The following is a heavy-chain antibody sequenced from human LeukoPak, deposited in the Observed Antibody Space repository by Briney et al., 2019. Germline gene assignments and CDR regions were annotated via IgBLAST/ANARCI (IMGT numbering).Heavy chain of an antibody. Sequence: SETLSLTCAVYGGSFSGYYWSWIRQPAGKGLEWIGRIYTSGSTNYNPSLKSRVTMSVDTSKNQFSLKLSSVTAADTAVYYCAREPRYGSGSRNYYYYMDVWGKGTTVTISS. D-gene: IGHD3-10*01. CDR2: IYTSGST. CDR3: AREPRYGSGSRNYYYYMDV. CDR1: GGSFSGYY. V-gene: IGHV4-4*07. J-gene: IGHJ6*03.